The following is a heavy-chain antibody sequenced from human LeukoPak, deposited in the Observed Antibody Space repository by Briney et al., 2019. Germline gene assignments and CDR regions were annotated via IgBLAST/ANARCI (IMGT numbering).Heavy chain of an antibody. CDR2: IYSGGST. V-gene: IGHV3-53*01. CDR1: GFTVSSNY. Sequence: PGGSLRLSCAASGFTVSSNYMSWVRQAPGKGLEWVSVIYSGGSTYYADSVKGRFTISRDNSKNTLYLQMNSLRAEDTAVHYCASLLWFGELSVYLDYWGQGTLVTVSS. D-gene: IGHD3-10*01. CDR3: ASLLWFGELSVYLDY. J-gene: IGHJ4*02.